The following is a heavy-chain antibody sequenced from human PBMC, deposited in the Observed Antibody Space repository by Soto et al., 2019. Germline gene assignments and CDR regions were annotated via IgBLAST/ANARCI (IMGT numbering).Heavy chain of an antibody. CDR1: GGSISSCDYY. J-gene: IGHJ5*02. Sequence: QVQLQESGAGLLKPSQTLSLTCTVSGGSISSCDYYWSWIRQHPGKGLDGIGDIYYSGSTYYNPSLKSLVTISVDTSKNQFSLKLSSVTAADTAVYYCARWWSGSRQGFDPWGQGTLVTVSS. CDR3: ARWWSGSRQGFDP. V-gene: IGHV4-31*01. D-gene: IGHD3-3*01. CDR2: IYYSGST.